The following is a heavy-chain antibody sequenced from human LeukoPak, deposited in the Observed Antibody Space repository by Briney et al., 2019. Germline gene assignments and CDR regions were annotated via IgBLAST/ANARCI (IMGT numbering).Heavy chain of an antibody. D-gene: IGHD6-19*01. CDR2: INPNSGGT. CDR1: GYTFTGYY. V-gene: IGHV1-2*06. Sequence: GASVKVSCKASGYTFTGYYMHWVRHAPGQGLEWMGRINPNSGGTNYAQKFQGRVTMTRDTSISTAYMELSRLRSDDTAVYYCARESRIAVAGREPARWFDPWGQVTLVTVSS. CDR3: ARESRIAVAGREPARWFDP. J-gene: IGHJ5*02.